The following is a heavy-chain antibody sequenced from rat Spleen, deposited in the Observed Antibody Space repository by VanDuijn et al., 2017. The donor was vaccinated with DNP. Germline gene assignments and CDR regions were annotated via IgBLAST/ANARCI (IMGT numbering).Heavy chain of an antibody. D-gene: IGHD4-1*01. J-gene: IGHJ3*01. CDR3: ARGFRGLWFAY. CDR2: ISYDGRST. CDR1: GFIFSDYN. Sequence: EVQLVETGGGLVQPGRSLKLSCGASGFIFSDYNMAWVRQAPKKGLEWVATISYDGRSTDHRDSVKGRFTISRDNAKSILYLQMDSLRSEDTATYYCARGFRGLWFAYWGQGTLVTVSS. V-gene: IGHV5-7*01.